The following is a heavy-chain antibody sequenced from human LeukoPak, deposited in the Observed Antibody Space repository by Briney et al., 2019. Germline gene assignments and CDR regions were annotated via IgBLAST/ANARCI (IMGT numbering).Heavy chain of an antibody. J-gene: IGHJ4*02. CDR3: ARQSSSGYYYLDY. CDR2: IYPGDSDA. D-gene: IGHD3-22*01. V-gene: IGHV5-51*01. CDR1: GYRFTSSW. Sequence: GEYLKIYCKGSGYRFTSSWIGWVRQMPGKGLEWMGIIYPGDSDARYSPSFQGQVTISTDKSITTAYLQWSSLKAADTPMYYCARQSSSGYYYLDYWGQGTLVTVSS.